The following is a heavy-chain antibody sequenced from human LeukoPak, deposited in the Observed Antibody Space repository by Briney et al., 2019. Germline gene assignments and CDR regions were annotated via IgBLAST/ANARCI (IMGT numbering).Heavy chain of an antibody. CDR3: ARDHRPYYYDSSGYYGVDY. CDR2: IIPIFGTA. CDR1: GYTFTSYA. D-gene: IGHD3-22*01. V-gene: IGHV1-69*13. Sequence: SVKVSCKASGYTFTSYAISWVRQAPGQGLEWMGGIIPIFGTANYAQKFQGRVTITADESTSTAYMELSSLRSEDTAVYYCARDHRPYYYDSSGYYGVDYWGQGTLVTVSS. J-gene: IGHJ4*02.